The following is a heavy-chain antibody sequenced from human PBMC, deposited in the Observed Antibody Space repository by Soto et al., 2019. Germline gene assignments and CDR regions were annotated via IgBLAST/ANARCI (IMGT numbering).Heavy chain of an antibody. J-gene: IGHJ6*02. CDR1: GGTFSSYA. V-gene: IGHV1-69*01. CDR2: IIPISDTT. Sequence: QVQLVQSGAEVKKPGSSVKVSCKASGGTFSSYAISWERQAPGQGLEWMGGIIPISDTTNYAQKFQGRVTITADESTSTAYMELSRLRSEDTAVYYCARSQGSSTSLEIYYYYYYGMDVWGQGTTVTVSS. D-gene: IGHD2-2*01. CDR3: ARSQGSSTSLEIYYYYYYGMDV.